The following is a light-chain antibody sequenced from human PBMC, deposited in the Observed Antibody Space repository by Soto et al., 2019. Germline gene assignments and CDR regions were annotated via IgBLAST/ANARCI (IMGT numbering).Light chain of an antibody. Sequence: EIVMTQSPATLSVSPGERATLSCRASQSVSSNLAWYQQKPGQAPRLLIYGASTRATGIPARLSGSGSGTEFTHTISSLQSEDFAVYYCQQYNNWPPYTFGQGTKLEIK. CDR3: QQYNNWPPYT. V-gene: IGKV3-15*01. CDR2: GAS. J-gene: IGKJ2*01. CDR1: QSVSSN.